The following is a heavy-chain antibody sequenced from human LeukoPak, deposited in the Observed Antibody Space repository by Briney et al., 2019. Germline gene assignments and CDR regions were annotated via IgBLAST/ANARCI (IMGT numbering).Heavy chain of an antibody. CDR2: IAYDGCNK. D-gene: IGHD6-19*01. CDR1: GFTFSSYA. Sequence: PGGSLRLSCAASGFTFSSYAIHWVRQAPGKGLEWVAVIAYDGCNKYYADSVKGRFTISRDNSKNTLYLQMNSLRPEDTAVYYCAKDRSSGWYSFQHWGQGTLVSVSS. CDR3: AKDRSSGWYSFQH. V-gene: IGHV3-30*04. J-gene: IGHJ1*01.